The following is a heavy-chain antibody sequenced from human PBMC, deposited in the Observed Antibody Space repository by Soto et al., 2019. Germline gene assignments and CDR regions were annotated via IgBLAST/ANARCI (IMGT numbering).Heavy chain of an antibody. V-gene: IGHV1-2*04. CDR2: INPNSGGT. CDR1: GYTFTGYY. D-gene: IGHD4-4*01. Sequence: GASVKVSCKASGYTFTGYYMHWVRQAPGQGLEWMGWINPNSGGTNYAQKFQGWVTMTRDTSISTAYMELSRLRSDDTAVYYCARERLQTYYYYYYGMDVWGQGTTVTVSS. CDR3: ARERLQTYYYYYYGMDV. J-gene: IGHJ6*02.